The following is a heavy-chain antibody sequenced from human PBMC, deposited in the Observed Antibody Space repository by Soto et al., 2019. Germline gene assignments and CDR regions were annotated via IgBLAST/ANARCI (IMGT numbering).Heavy chain of an antibody. D-gene: IGHD1-20*01. J-gene: IGHJ4*02. CDR3: ASITGTRGEYYFDY. V-gene: IGHV3-53*04. CDR2: IYSGGST. CDR1: GFTVSSNY. Sequence: EVQLVESGGGLVQPGGSLRLSCAASGFTVSSNYMSWVRQAPGKGLEWVSVIYSGGSTYYADSVKGPFTISRHNSKNTLYLQMNSLRAEDTAVYYCASITGTRGEYYFDYWGQGTLVTVSS.